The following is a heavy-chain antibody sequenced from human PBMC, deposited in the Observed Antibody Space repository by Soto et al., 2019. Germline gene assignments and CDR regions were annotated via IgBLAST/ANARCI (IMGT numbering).Heavy chain of an antibody. D-gene: IGHD3-16*01. Sequence: SGPTLVNPTQTLTLTCTFSGFSFTTSGVAVGWIRQPPGKALEWLALIYWDDDKRYSPSLKDRLAISKDTSSNQVVLTITNMDPGDTATYFCAHAGDYDLLTFDHWGPGTLVTVSS. CDR1: GFSFTTSGVA. CDR2: IYWDDDK. J-gene: IGHJ4*02. V-gene: IGHV2-5*02. CDR3: AHAGDYDLLTFDH.